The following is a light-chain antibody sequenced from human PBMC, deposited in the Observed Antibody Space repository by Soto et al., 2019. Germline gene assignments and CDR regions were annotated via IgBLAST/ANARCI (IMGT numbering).Light chain of an antibody. CDR3: QQSYTTTIT. J-gene: IGKJ5*01. Sequence: GDRVTITCLGSQSINRSFVWYQLKPGTAPQLLMYDATSLQRGVPSTFSGSRAATDYSLIIISLQPDDSSTSYCQQSYTTTITFGQGTRLEIK. V-gene: IGKV1-5*01. CDR1: QSINRS. CDR2: DAT.